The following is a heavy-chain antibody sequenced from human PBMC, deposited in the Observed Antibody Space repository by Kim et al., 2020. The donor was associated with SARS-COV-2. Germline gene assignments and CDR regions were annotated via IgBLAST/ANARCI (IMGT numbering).Heavy chain of an antibody. CDR3: AKDMKGAPFCCGYYDVPPHAMDV. CDR1: GFTFDDYA. Sequence: GGSLRLSCAASGFTFDDYAMHWVRQAPGKGLEWVSLISGDGGSTYYADSVKGRFTISRDNSKNSLYLQMNSLRTEDTALYYCAKDMKGAPFCCGYYDVPPHAMDVWGQGTTVTVSS. V-gene: IGHV3-43*02. D-gene: IGHD3-3*01. CDR2: ISGDGGST. J-gene: IGHJ6*02.